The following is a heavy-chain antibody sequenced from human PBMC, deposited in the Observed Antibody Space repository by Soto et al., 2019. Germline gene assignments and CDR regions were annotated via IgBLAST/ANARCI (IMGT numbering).Heavy chain of an antibody. Sequence: PSETLSLTCSVSGASISSRDYYWGWIRQPPGKGLEWIGNIDYNGVTYYNPSLKSRVTVSKDTSKNQFSLKLSSVTAADTAVYYCAKVHVWGSYRRTFDYWGQGTLVTVSS. D-gene: IGHD3-16*02. J-gene: IGHJ4*02. CDR3: AKVHVWGSYRRTFDY. V-gene: IGHV4-39*07. CDR1: GASISSRDYY. CDR2: IDYNGVT.